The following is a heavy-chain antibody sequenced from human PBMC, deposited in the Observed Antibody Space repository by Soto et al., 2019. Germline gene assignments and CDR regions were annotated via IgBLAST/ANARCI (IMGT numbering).Heavy chain of an antibody. CDR1: GFTFSSYS. J-gene: IGHJ6*02. D-gene: IGHD3-3*01. CDR3: ARDDLRYYDFWSGYGMDV. CDR2: ISSSSSTI. V-gene: IGHV3-48*02. Sequence: GGSLRLSCAASGFTFSSYSMNWVRQAPGKGLEWVSYISSSSSTIYYADSVKGRFTISRDNAKNSLYLQMNSLIDEDTAVYYCARDDLRYYDFWSGYGMDVWGQGTTVTVSS.